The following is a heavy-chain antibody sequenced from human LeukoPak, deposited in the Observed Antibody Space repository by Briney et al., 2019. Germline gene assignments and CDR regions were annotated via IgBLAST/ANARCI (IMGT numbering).Heavy chain of an antibody. CDR2: IYPGDSDT. CDR1: GYSFTSYW. CDR3: ARLGYCGGDCYLIRYYYYHMDV. V-gene: IGHV5-51*01. J-gene: IGHJ6*03. D-gene: IGHD2-21*02. Sequence: GESLKISCKGSGYSFTSYWIGWVRQMPGKGLEWVGGIYPGDSDTRYSPSFQGQVTISADKSISTAYLQWSSLKASDTAMYYCARLGYCGGDCYLIRYYYYHMDVWGKGTTVTVSS.